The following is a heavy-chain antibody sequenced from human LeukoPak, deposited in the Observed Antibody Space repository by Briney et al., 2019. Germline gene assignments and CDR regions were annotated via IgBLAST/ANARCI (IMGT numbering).Heavy chain of an antibody. Sequence: NTSETLSLTCTVSGGSISSYYWNWIRQSPGKGLEWIGYIYYSGSTNYNPSLKSRVTISVDTSKTQFSLKLSSVTAADTAVYYCARDSVEGGGYVLWGQGTLVTVSS. CDR3: ARDSVEGGGYVL. J-gene: IGHJ4*02. CDR2: IYYSGST. CDR1: GGSISSYY. V-gene: IGHV4-59*01. D-gene: IGHD5-12*01.